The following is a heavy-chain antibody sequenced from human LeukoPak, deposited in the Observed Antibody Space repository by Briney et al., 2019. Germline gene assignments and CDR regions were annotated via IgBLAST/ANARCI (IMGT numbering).Heavy chain of an antibody. J-gene: IGHJ4*02. V-gene: IGHV4-39*01. CDR3: ARRSYDGSGYYYVDY. Sequence: SETLSLTCTVSGGSISSYYWGWIRQPPGKGLEWIGSISSGGSTHYIPSLKSRVTISVDTSKNQFSLKLSSVTAADTAVYYCARRSYDGSGYYYVDYWGQGTLVTVSS. CDR2: ISSGGST. D-gene: IGHD3-22*01. CDR1: GGSISSYY.